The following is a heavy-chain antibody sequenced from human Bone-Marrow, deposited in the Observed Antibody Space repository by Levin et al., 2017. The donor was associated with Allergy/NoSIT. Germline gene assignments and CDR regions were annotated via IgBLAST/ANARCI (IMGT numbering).Heavy chain of an antibody. CDR2: ISGSGGST. V-gene: IGHV3-23*01. CDR3: AKRLGIAVAGDYFDY. J-gene: IGHJ4*02. D-gene: IGHD6-19*01. CDR1: GFTFSSYA. Sequence: AGGSLRLSCAASGFTFSSYAMSWVRQAPGKGLEWVSAISGSGGSTYYADSVKGRFTISRDNSKNTLYLQMNSLRAEDTAVYYCAKRLGIAVAGDYFDYWGQGTLVTVSS.